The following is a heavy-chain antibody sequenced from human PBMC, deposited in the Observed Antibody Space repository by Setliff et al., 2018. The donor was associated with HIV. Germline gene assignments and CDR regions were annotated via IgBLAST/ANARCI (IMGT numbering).Heavy chain of an antibody. CDR1: GDSIITYY. Sequence: PSETLSLTCTVSGDSIITYYWTWIGQPPGKGLEWIGYIHHSGSSDYTPSLRSRVTMSVDTSKNQFSLKLTSVTAADTAVYYCAREHDYSNYRRLDSWGQGIQVTVSS. D-gene: IGHD4-4*01. V-gene: IGHV4-4*08. J-gene: IGHJ4*02. CDR3: AREHDYSNYRRLDS. CDR2: IHHSGSS.